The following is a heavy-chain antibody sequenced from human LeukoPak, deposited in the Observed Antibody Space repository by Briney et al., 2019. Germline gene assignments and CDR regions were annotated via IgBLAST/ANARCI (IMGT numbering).Heavy chain of an antibody. D-gene: IGHD3-3*01. V-gene: IGHV3-74*01. Sequence: GGSLRLSCAASGFTFSSYWMHWVRQAPGKGLVWVSRINTDGSSASYADSVKGRFTISRDNAKNTLYLQMNSLRAEDTAVYYCAREPTYYDFWSGYSDAFDIWGQGTMVTVSS. CDR1: GFTFSSYW. J-gene: IGHJ3*02. CDR2: INTDGSSA. CDR3: AREPTYYDFWSGYSDAFDI.